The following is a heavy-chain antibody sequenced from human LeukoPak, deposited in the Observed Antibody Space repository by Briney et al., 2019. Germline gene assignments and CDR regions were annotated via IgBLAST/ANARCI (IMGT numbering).Heavy chain of an antibody. J-gene: IGHJ3*02. Sequence: ASVKVSCKASGYTFTSYGISWVRQAPGQGLERMGWISAYNGNTNYAQKLQGRVTMTTDTSTSTAYMELRSLRSDDTAVYYCARDRGGRGYYDSSGYYRDAFDIWGQGTMVTVSS. V-gene: IGHV1-18*01. CDR3: ARDRGGRGYYDSSGYYRDAFDI. D-gene: IGHD3-22*01. CDR1: GYTFTSYG. CDR2: ISAYNGNT.